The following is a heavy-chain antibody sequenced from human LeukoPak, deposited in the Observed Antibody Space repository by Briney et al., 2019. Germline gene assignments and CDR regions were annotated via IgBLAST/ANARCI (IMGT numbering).Heavy chain of an antibody. V-gene: IGHV4-39*01. CDR3: ARRGRVQQLVKEQAFDI. CDR1: GGSISSSSCY. J-gene: IGHJ3*02. CDR2: IYYSGST. Sequence: PSETLSLTCTVSGGSISSSSCYWGWIRQPPGKGLEWIGSIYYSGSTYYNPSLKSRVTISVDTSKNQFSLKLSSVTAADTAVYYCARRGRVQQLVKEQAFDIWGQGTMVTVSS. D-gene: IGHD6-6*01.